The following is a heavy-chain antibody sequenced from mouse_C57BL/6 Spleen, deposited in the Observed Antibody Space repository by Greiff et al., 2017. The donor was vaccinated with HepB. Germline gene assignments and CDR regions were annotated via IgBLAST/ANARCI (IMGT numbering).Heavy chain of an antibody. D-gene: IGHD2-2*01. CDR3: TRGGDYYGYAWFAY. CDR2: IYPGNSDT. J-gene: IGHJ3*01. CDR1: GYTFTSYW. Sequence: EVQLQQSGTVLARPGASVKMSCKTSGYTFTSYWMHWVKQRPGQGLEWIGAIYPGNSDTSYNQKFKGKAKLTAVTSASSAYMELSSLTNEDSAVYYCTRGGDYYGYAWFAYWGQGTLVTVSA. V-gene: IGHV1-5*01.